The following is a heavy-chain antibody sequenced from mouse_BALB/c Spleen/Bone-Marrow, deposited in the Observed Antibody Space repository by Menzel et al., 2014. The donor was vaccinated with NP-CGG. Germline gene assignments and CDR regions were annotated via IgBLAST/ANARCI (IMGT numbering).Heavy chain of an antibody. V-gene: IGHV14-3*02. Sequence: EVQLQQSGAELVKPGASVKVSCTASGFNIKDSYMHWVKQRPEQGLEWIGRIDPANVNTKYDPKFQGKATITVDPSSNTAYLQLSSLTSEDTAVYHCARRGDRYEAWFPYWGQGTLVTVSA. D-gene: IGHD2-14*01. CDR1: GFNIKDSY. CDR3: ARRGDRYEAWFPY. J-gene: IGHJ3*01. CDR2: IDPANVNT.